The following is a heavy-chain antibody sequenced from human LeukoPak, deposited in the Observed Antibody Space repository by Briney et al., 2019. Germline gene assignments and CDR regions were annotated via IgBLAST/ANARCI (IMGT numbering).Heavy chain of an antibody. D-gene: IGHD3-9*01. CDR3: ASLSGSTYYDILTGSLRSDP. CDR2: INPNSGGT. CDR1: GYTFTGYY. J-gene: IGHJ5*02. V-gene: IGHV1-2*02. Sequence: ASVKVSCKASGYTFTGYYLHWVRQAPGQGLEWMGWINPNSGGTNYAQKFQGRVTMTRDTSISTAYMELSRLRSDDTAVYYCASLSGSTYYDILTGSLRSDPWGQGTLVTISS.